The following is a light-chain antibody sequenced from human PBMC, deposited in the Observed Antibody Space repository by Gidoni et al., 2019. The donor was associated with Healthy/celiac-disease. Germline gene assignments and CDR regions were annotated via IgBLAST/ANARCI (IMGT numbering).Light chain of an antibody. V-gene: IGKV3-20*01. J-gene: IGKJ2*01. CDR2: GAS. CDR1: QSVSSSY. CDR3: QQYGSSLYT. Sequence: MVLTQSPGTLSLAPGERATLSCRASQSVSSSYLTWYQQKPGQAPRLLIYGASSRATGIPARFSGSGSGTDFTLTISRLEPEDFAVYYCQQYGSSLYTFXQXTKLXIK.